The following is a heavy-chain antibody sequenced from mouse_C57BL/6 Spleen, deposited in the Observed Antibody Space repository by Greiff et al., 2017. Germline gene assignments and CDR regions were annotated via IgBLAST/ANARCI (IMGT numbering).Heavy chain of an antibody. CDR2: IYPGGGYT. Sequence: VHLVESGAELVRPGTSVKMSCKASGYTFTNYWIGWAKQRPGHGLEWIGDIYPGGGYTNYNEKFKGKATLTADKSSSTAYMQFSSLTSEDSAIYYCARRTTQYAMDYWGQGTSVTVSS. V-gene: IGHV1-63*01. CDR1: GYTFTNYW. J-gene: IGHJ4*01. CDR3: ARRTTQYAMDY. D-gene: IGHD1-1*01.